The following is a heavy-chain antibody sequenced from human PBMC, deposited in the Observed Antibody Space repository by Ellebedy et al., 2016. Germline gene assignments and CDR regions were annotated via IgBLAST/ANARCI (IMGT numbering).Heavy chain of an antibody. Sequence: SGPTLVKPRQTLTLTCTFSGFSLSTSSVVVGWVRQPPGKALEWLAFIYGNDDKRYSPSLHSRLTITKDSSKSQVVLTVTNMDPVDTGTYYCVHRTTVTSVDYWGQGTLVTVSS. V-gene: IGHV2-5*01. D-gene: IGHD4-11*01. CDR2: IYGNDDK. J-gene: IGHJ4*02. CDR1: GFSLSTSSVV. CDR3: VHRTTVTSVDY.